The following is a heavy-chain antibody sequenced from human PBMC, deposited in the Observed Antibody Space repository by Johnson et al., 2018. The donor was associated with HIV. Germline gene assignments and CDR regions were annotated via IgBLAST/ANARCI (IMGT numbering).Heavy chain of an antibody. CDR1: GFTFRDHY. CDR2: ISSNGGST. V-gene: IGHV3-64*01. D-gene: IGHD5-12*01. Sequence: VHLVESGGGLVKPGGPLRLSCAASGFTFRDHYMSWIRQAPGKGLEWVADISSNGGSTYYANSVKGRFTISRDNSKNTLYLQMGSLRVEDMAVYYCARSDVDIVATILFDIWGQGTIVTVSS. CDR3: ARSDVDIVATILFDI. J-gene: IGHJ3*02.